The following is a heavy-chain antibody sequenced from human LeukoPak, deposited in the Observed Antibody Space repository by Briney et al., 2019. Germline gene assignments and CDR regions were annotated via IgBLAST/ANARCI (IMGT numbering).Heavy chain of an antibody. J-gene: IGHJ3*02. CDR3: ARSYGSGSSQWGAFDI. CDR1: GGSISSRSYY. D-gene: IGHD3-10*01. V-gene: IGHV4-39*01. Sequence: SETLSLTCTVSGGSISSRSYYWGWIRQPPGKGLEWIGSTYYSGSTYYNPSLKSRVTISVDTSKNQFSLKLRSVTAADTAVYYCARSYGSGSSQWGAFDIWGQGTMVTVSS. CDR2: TYYSGST.